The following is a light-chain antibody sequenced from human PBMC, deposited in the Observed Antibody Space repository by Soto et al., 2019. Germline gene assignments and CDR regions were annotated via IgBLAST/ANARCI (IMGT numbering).Light chain of an antibody. CDR1: SSDLGGYNF. Sequence: QSALTQPASVSGSPGPWITISCSGTSSDLGGYNFVSWYQHHPGKAPKLMIYQVSNRPSGVSNRFSGSKSGNTASLTISGLQAEDEADYYFCSYTSSSPYGFGTGTKLTVL. CDR2: QVS. V-gene: IGLV2-14*01. J-gene: IGLJ1*01. CDR3: CSYTSSSPYG.